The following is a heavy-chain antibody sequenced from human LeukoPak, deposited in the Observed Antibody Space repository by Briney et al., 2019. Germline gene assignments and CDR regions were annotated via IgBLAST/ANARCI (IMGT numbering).Heavy chain of an antibody. CDR2: IRYDGSNK. Sequence: GGSLRLSCAASGFTFSSYAMHWVRQAPGKGLEWVAFIRYDGSNKYYADSVKGRFTISRDNSKNTLYLQMNSLGAEDTAVYYCARLFVYGSGAEAFDYWGQGALVTVSS. D-gene: IGHD3-10*01. V-gene: IGHV3-30*02. J-gene: IGHJ4*02. CDR1: GFTFSSYA. CDR3: ARLFVYGSGAEAFDY.